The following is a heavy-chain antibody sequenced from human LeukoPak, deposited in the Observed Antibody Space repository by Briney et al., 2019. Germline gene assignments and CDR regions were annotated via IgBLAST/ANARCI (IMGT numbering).Heavy chain of an antibody. V-gene: IGHV3-30-3*01. CDR3: ARDTYFDY. CDR2: ISYDGSNK. J-gene: IGHJ4*02. CDR1: GFTFSSYA. Sequence: PGGSLRLSCAASGFTFSSYAMHWVRQAPGKGLEWVALISYDGSNKYYADSVKGRVTISRDNSKNTLYLQMNSLRAGDTAVYYCARDTYFDYWGQGTLVTVSS.